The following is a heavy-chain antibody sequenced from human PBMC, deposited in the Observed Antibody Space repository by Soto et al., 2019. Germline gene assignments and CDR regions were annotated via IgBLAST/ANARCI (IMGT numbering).Heavy chain of an antibody. CDR3: AKDSLAGTMVRGVIFFDYYYYGMDV. CDR1: GFTFSSYG. V-gene: IGHV3-30*18. J-gene: IGHJ6*02. D-gene: IGHD3-10*01. CDR2: ISYDGSNK. Sequence: GGSLRLSCAASGFTFSSYGMHWVRQAPGKGLEWVAVISYDGSNKYYADSVKGRFTISRDNSKNTLYLQMNSLRAEDTAVYYCAKDSLAGTMVRGVIFFDYYYYGMDVWGQGTTVTVSS.